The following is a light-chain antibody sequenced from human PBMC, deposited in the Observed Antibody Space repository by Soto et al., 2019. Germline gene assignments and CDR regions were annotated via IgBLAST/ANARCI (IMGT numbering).Light chain of an antibody. V-gene: IGLV2-14*01. CDR1: SSDVGGYNY. CDR3: SSYTLRSTSYV. J-gene: IGLJ1*01. CDR2: EVS. Sequence: QSVLTQPASVSGSPGQLITISCTGTSSDVGGYNYVSWYQQHPGKAPKLMIYEVSNRPSRVSNRFSGSKSGNTASLTISGLQAEDEADYYCSSYTLRSTSYVFGTGTQLTVL.